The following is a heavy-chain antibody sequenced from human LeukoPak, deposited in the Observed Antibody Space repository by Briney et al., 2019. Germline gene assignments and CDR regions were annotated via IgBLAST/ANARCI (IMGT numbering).Heavy chain of an antibody. CDR3: ARDLGYYDFWSGYYSGGFDY. V-gene: IGHV3-21*01. CDR2: ISSSSSYI. Sequence: GGSLRLSCAASGFTFSSYSMNWVRQAPGKGLEWVSSISSSSSYIYYADSVKGRFTISRDNAKNSLYLQMNSLRAEDTAVYYCARDLGYYDFWSGYYSGGFDYWGQGTLVTVSS. D-gene: IGHD3-3*01. J-gene: IGHJ4*02. CDR1: GFTFSSYS.